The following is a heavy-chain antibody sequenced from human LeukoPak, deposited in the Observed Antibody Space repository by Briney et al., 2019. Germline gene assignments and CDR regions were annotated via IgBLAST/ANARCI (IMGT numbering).Heavy chain of an antibody. CDR2: IYSGGTT. CDR3: VRSPGSLFDY. Sequence: PGGSLRLSCAASGFSVSNNYMTWARQAPGKGLEWVSNIYSGGTTFYADSVKGRFTISRDNSKNTLYLQMNNVRAEDTALYYCVRSPGSLFDYWGQGTLVTVSS. J-gene: IGHJ4*02. V-gene: IGHV3-53*01. CDR1: GFSVSNNY.